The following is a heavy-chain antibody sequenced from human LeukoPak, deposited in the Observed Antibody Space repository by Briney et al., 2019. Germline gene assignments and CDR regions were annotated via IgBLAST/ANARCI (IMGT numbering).Heavy chain of an antibody. V-gene: IGHV3-11*04. CDR2: IKTTGLTT. CDR3: ASLYSWDY. Sequence: PGGSLRLSCAASGFDFSDYYMSWIRQAPGKGLEWISNIKTTGLTTYYADSVKGRFTVSRDNAKNSLYLQMNSLRAEDTAIYFCASLYSWDYWGQGTLVTVSS. CDR1: GFDFSDYY. D-gene: IGHD2-21*01. J-gene: IGHJ4*02.